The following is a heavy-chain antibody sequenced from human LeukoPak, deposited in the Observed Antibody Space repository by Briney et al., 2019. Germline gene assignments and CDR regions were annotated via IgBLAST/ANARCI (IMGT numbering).Heavy chain of an antibody. D-gene: IGHD5-12*01. CDR3: ARDYEYAFDN. Sequence: GGSLRLSCAASGFTFSDYSMNWVRQAPGKGLEWISYIGIDSGNTNYADTVKGRFTISGDKAKNSLYLQMNSLRVEDTAVYYCARDYEYAFDNWGQGTLVTVSS. CDR2: IGIDSGNT. CDR1: GFTFSDYS. V-gene: IGHV3-48*01. J-gene: IGHJ4*02.